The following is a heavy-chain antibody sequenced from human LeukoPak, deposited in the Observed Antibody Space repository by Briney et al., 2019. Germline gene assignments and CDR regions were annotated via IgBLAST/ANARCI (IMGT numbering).Heavy chain of an antibody. CDR1: GITLSPYW. D-gene: IGHD6-19*01. V-gene: IGHV3-74*01. CDR3: ARGSSSGWPDYFDS. CDR2: INGHGSDT. J-gene: IGHJ4*02. Sequence: GGSLRLTCAASGITLSPYWMHWLRQAPGKGLVSSSRINGHGSDTPYADSVKGRFTISRDKAKNMLYLQMNSLRAEDTAVYYCARGSSSGWPDYFDSWGQGILVIVSS.